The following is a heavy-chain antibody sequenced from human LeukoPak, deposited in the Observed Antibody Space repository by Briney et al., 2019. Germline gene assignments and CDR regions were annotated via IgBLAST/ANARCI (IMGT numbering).Heavy chain of an antibody. V-gene: IGHV4-39*01. Sequence: SETLSLTCTVSGGSISSSSYYWGWIRQPPGKGLERIGSIYYSGSTYYNPSLKSRVTISVDTSKNQFSLKLSSVTAADTAVYYCAGEERSSGYYYAGGYFDYWGQGTLVTVSS. J-gene: IGHJ4*02. CDR3: AGEERSSGYYYAGGYFDY. CDR2: IYYSGST. D-gene: IGHD3-22*01. CDR1: GGSISSSSYY.